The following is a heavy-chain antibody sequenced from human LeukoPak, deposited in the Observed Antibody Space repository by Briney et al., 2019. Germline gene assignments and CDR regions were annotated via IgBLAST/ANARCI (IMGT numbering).Heavy chain of an antibody. CDR1: GFTFSSYG. CDR3: AKGKDFGELSY. J-gene: IGHJ4*02. CDR2: ISYDGSNK. V-gene: IGHV3-30*18. Sequence: GGSLRLSCAASGFTFSSYGMHWVRQAPGKGLEWVAVISYDGSNKYYADSVKGRFTISRDNSKNTLYLQMNSLRAEDTAVYYCAKGKDFGELSYWGQGTLVTVSS. D-gene: IGHD3-10*01.